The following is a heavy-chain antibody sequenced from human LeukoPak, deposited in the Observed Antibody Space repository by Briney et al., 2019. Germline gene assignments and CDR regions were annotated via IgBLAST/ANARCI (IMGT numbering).Heavy chain of an antibody. CDR1: GYTFTGYY. J-gene: IGHJ4*02. D-gene: IGHD3-10*01. CDR3: ARDDWFTVVREPGGY. Sequence: ASVKVSCKASGYTFTGYYMHWVRQAPGRGLEWMGRINPNSGGTNYAQKFQGRVTMTRDTSISTAYMELSRLRSDDTAVYYCARDDWFTVVREPGGYWGQGTLVTVSS. V-gene: IGHV1-2*06. CDR2: INPNSGGT.